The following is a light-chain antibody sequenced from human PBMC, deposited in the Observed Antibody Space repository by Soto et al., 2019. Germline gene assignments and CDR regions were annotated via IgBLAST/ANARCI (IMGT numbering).Light chain of an antibody. V-gene: IGKV3-20*01. CDR3: QQYGSSPRT. CDR2: GAS. CDR1: QSVSSSY. Sequence: EIVLAQSPGTLSLSPGEGATLSCRASQSVSSSYLAWYQQKPGQAPRLLIYGASSRATGIPDRFSGSGSGTDFTLTISRLEPEDFAVNYCQQYGSSPRTFGQGTKVDIK. J-gene: IGKJ1*01.